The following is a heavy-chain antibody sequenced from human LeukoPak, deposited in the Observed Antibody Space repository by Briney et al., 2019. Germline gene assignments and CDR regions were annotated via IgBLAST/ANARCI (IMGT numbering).Heavy chain of an antibody. J-gene: IGHJ4*02. CDR1: GFTFSNAW. V-gene: IGHV3-15*07. D-gene: IGHD4-17*01. CDR2: IKSKTDGGTT. Sequence: GGSLRLSCAASGFTFSNAWMNWVRQAPGKGPEWVGRIKSKTDGGTTDYAAPVKGRFTISRDDSKNTLYLQMNSLKTEDTAVYYCTTDLSNGDIFDYWGQGTLVTVSS. CDR3: TTDLSNGDIFDY.